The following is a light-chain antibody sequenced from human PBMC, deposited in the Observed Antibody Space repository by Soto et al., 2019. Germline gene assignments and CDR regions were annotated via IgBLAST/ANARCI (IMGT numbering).Light chain of an antibody. CDR1: QSINSF. CDR2: TAS. CDR3: RQCDSTPQT. Sequence: DIQMTQSPSSLSASVGDRVTITCRASQSINSFLNWYQQKPGKAPKLLINTASSLQSGVPSRFSGSGSGTDFTLTISSLQPEDFATDYCRQCDSTPQTFGGGTKVDIK. J-gene: IGKJ4*01. V-gene: IGKV1-39*01.